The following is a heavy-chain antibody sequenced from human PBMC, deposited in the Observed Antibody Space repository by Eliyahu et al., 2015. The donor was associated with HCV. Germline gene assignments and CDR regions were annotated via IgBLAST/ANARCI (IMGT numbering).Heavy chain of an antibody. V-gene: IGHV3-23*04. J-gene: IGHJ5*02. CDR1: GFXFSXYA. D-gene: IGHD3-10*01. CDR2: ISGSGGST. CDR3: AKDSYYGSGSSGWFDP. Sequence: EVQLVESGGGLVQPGGSLRLSCAASGFXFSXYAMSXVRQAPGKGLGWVSAISGSGGSTYYADSVKGRFTISRDNSKNTLYLQMNSLRAEDTAVYYCAKDSYYGSGSSGWFDPWGQGTLVTVSS.